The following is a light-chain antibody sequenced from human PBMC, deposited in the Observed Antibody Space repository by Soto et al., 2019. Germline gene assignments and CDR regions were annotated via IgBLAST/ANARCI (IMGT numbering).Light chain of an antibody. CDR3: CSCAGSYTWV. J-gene: IGLJ3*02. CDR2: DVS. CDR1: NSDLGAYNY. Sequence: QSALTQPRSVSGSPGQSVTISCTGTNSDLGAYNYVSWYQQNPGKAPKLMIYDVSLRPSGVPDRFSASKSGNTASLAISGLQSDDEADYYCCSCAGSYTWVFGGGTKLTVL. V-gene: IGLV2-11*01.